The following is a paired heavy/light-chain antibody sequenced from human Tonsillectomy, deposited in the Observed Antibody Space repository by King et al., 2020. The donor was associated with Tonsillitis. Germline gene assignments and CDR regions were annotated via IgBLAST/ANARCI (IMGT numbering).Heavy chain of an antibody. J-gene: IGHJ6*02. V-gene: IGHV3-7*03. CDR1: GFTISRYW. D-gene: IGHD3-16*01. CDR3: ARSPKGFGDAYYGMDV. Sequence: EVQLVESGGGLVQPGGSLRLSCAASGFTISRYWMSWVRQAPGKGLEWVANIREDGSEKNSVASVKGRFSISRDNGKNSVYLQMNSLRADDTAVYYCARSPKGFGDAYYGMDVWGQGTTVTVSS. CDR2: IREDGSEK.
Light chain of an antibody. CDR1: QSLLQSNGYNY. V-gene: IGKV2-28*01. CDR3: MQALQIPYT. CDR2: LGS. J-gene: IGKJ2*01. Sequence: DIVMTQSPLSLTVTPGEPASISCRSSQSLLQSNGYNYLDWYLQKPGQSPQLLIFLGSNRASGVPDRFSGSGSGTDFTLKISRVEAEDVGVYFCMQALQIPYTFGQGTKVEIK.